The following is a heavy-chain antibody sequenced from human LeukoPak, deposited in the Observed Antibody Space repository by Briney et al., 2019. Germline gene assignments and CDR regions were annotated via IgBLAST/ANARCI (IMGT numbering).Heavy chain of an antibody. Sequence: SETLSPTCAVYGGSFSGYYWSWIRQPPGKGLEWIGEINHSGTTDYNPSLKSRVTISVDTSKNQFSLKLSSVTAADTAVYYCARGWITFGGVITNWGQGTLVTVSS. J-gene: IGHJ4*02. CDR1: GGSFSGYY. V-gene: IGHV4-34*01. D-gene: IGHD3-16*02. CDR3: ARGWITFGGVITN. CDR2: INHSGTT.